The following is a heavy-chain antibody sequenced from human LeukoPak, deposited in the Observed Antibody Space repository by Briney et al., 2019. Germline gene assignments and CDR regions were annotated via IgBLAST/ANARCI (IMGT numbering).Heavy chain of an antibody. Sequence: KPGGSLRLSCAASGFTFTSYGISWVRQAPGQGLEWMGWISAYNGNTNYAQKLQGRVTMTTDTSTSTAYMELRSLRSDDTAVYYCARGVMVYAPIDYWGQGTLVTVSS. CDR1: GFTFTSYG. D-gene: IGHD2-8*01. J-gene: IGHJ4*02. V-gene: IGHV1-18*01. CDR3: ARGVMVYAPIDY. CDR2: ISAYNGNT.